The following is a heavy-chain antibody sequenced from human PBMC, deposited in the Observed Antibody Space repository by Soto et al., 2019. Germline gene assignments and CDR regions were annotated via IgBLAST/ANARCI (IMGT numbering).Heavy chain of an antibody. CDR2: ISSSSSTI. Sequence: EVQLVESGGGLVQPGGSLRLSCAASEFTFSSYNMNWVRQAPGKGLEWVSYISSSSSTIYYADSVKGRFTISRDNAKNSLYLQTNSLRVEDTAVYYCFVGWELPDYWGQGTLVTVSS. D-gene: IGHD1-26*01. CDR3: FVGWELPDY. V-gene: IGHV3-48*01. CDR1: EFTFSSYN. J-gene: IGHJ4*02.